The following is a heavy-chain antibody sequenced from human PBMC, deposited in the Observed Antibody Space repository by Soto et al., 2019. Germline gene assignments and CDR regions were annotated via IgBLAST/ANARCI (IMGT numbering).Heavy chain of an antibody. Sequence: EVQLVESGGGLVQPGGSLRLSCAASGFTFSSYWMHWVRQAPGKGLVWVSRINSDGSSTSYADSVKGRFTISRDNAKNTVYLQMNSLRAADTAVYYCARGGQQLFYYYGMDVWGQGTTVTVSS. D-gene: IGHD6-13*01. CDR3: ARGGQQLFYYYGMDV. V-gene: IGHV3-74*01. CDR2: INSDGSST. CDR1: GFTFSSYW. J-gene: IGHJ6*02.